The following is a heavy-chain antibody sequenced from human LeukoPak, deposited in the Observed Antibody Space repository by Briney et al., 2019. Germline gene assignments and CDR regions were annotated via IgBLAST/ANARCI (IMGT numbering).Heavy chain of an antibody. V-gene: IGHV4-38-2*02. CDR3: ARVGLGWFGEPLNTEDY. CDR2: IYHSGST. CDR1: GYSISSGYY. Sequence: PSETLSLTCTVSGYSISSGYYWGWIRQPPGKGLEWIGSIYHSGSTYYNPSLKSRVTISVDTSKNQFSLKLSSVTAADTAVYYCARVGLGWFGEPLNTEDYWGQGTLVTVSS. D-gene: IGHD3-10*01. J-gene: IGHJ4*02.